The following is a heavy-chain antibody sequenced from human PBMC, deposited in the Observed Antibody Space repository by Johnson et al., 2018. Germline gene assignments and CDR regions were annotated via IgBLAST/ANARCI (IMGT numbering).Heavy chain of an antibody. D-gene: IGHD4-23*01. J-gene: IGHJ3*02. CDR2: ITEDGSRK. CDR1: GFTFSASD. CDR3: AQGPRHGGFDI. V-gene: IGHV3-30*18. Sequence: QVQLVESGGGAVRPGRSLRLSCAASGFTFSASDMHWLRQSPEKGLEWVTHITEDGSRKYYSDSVKGRFTVSRDNSRNTLYLQMNSLRPGDTALYHIAQGPRHGGFDIWGQGTMVIVSS.